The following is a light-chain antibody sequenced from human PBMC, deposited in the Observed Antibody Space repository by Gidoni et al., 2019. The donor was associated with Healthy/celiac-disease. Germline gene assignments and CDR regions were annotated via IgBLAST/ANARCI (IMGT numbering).Light chain of an antibody. V-gene: IGKV3-15*01. CDR2: GAS. CDR3: QQYNNWHPLT. Sequence: EIVMTQSPATLSVSPGERATLSCRASQSVSSNLAWYQQKPGQAPRLLIYGASTRATGIPARFSGSWSGTEFTLTISSLQSEDFAVYYCQQYNNWHPLTFGGGTKVEIK. J-gene: IGKJ4*01. CDR1: QSVSSN.